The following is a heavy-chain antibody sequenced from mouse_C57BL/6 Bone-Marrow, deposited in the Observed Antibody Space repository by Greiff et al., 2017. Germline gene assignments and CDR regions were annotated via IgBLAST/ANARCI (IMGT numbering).Heavy chain of an antibody. J-gene: IGHJ4*01. CDR3: ARKDYDGYPYYAMDY. CDR1: GYTFTSYW. CDR2: INPSNGGT. D-gene: IGHD2-3*01. V-gene: IGHV1-53*01. Sequence: QVQLQQPGTELVKPGASVKLSCKASGYTFTSYWMHWVKQRPGQGLEWIGNINPSNGGTNYNEKFKSKATLTVDKSSSTAYMQLSSLTSEDSAVYYGARKDYDGYPYYAMDYWGQGTSVTVSS.